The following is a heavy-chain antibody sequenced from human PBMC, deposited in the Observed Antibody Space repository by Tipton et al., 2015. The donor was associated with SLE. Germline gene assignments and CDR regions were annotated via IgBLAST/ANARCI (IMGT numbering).Heavy chain of an antibody. J-gene: IGHJ4*02. CDR1: GYSISTGYY. CDR3: AREDGAVTDRGHFAK. CDR2: MYQTGTT. V-gene: IGHV4-38-2*02. Sequence: TLSLTCTVSGYSISTGYYWGWIRQPPVKGLEGIGNMYQTGTTDDNPSLKSRVTISIDTSKNQFSLKLSAVTAADTAVYYCAREDGAVTDRGHFAKWGQGTLVTVSS. D-gene: IGHD2-8*02.